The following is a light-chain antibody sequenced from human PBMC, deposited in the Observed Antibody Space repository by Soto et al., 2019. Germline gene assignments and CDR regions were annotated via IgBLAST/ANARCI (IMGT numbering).Light chain of an antibody. Sequence: EIVLTQTPATLSLSPGQRATLSCWASQSVKTYLMWYQHKPGQAPRLLIYDTSNRATGIPDRFSGSGSGIGFTLTISNLKPEDSAVYYCQQRGNSITFGGGTKVEI. CDR3: QQRGNSIT. J-gene: IGKJ4*02. CDR1: QSVKTY. CDR2: DTS. V-gene: IGKV3-11*01.